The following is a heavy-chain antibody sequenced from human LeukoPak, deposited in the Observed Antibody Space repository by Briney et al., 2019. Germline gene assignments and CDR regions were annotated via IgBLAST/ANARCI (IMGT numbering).Heavy chain of an antibody. V-gene: IGHV4-34*01. CDR2: INHSGST. J-gene: IGHJ5*02. Sequence: SETLSLTCAVYGGSFSGYYWSWIRQPPGKGPEWIGEINHSGSTNYNPSLKSRVTISVDTSKNQFSLKLSSVTAADTAVYYCARGLKYDYWWFDPWGQGTLVTVSS. CDR1: GGSFSGYY. D-gene: IGHD3/OR15-3a*01. CDR3: ARGLKYDYWWFDP.